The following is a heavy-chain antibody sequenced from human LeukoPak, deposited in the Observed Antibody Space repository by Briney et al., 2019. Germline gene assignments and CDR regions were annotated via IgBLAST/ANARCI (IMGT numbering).Heavy chain of an antibody. Sequence: ASVKVSCKASGYTFTGYYLHWVRQAPGQGLEWMGWIYPNSGGTNYAQKFQGRVTVTRDTSISTAYMQLSRLRSDDTAVYYCATGRQYSYGLDYWGQGNLVTVSS. J-gene: IGHJ4*02. CDR1: GYTFTGYY. V-gene: IGHV1-2*02. D-gene: IGHD5-18*01. CDR3: ATGRQYSYGLDY. CDR2: IYPNSGGT.